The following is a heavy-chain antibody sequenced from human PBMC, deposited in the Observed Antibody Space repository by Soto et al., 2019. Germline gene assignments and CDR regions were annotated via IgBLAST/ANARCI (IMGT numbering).Heavy chain of an antibody. CDR2: IKSKTDGGAT. CDR3: TTGGDYDYYYMDV. Sequence: GGSLRLSCAASGFTFSNAWMSWVRQAPGKGLEWVGRIKSKTDGGATDYAAPVKGRFTISRDDSKNTLYLQMNSLKTEDTAVYYCTTGGDYDYYYMDVWGKGTTVTVSS. J-gene: IGHJ6*03. CDR1: GFTFSNAW. V-gene: IGHV3-15*01. D-gene: IGHD4-17*01.